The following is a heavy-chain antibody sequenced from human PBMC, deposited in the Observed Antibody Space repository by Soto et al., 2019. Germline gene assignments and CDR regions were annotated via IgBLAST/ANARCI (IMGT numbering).Heavy chain of an antibody. D-gene: IGHD3-16*01. CDR1: GFTFSSYA. CDR3: AIRPKNNHLGPIDY. J-gene: IGHJ4*02. Sequence: GSLRLSCAASGFTFSSYAMSWVRQAPGKGLEWVSAISGSGDSTYYADSVKGRFTISRDNSKITLYLQMNSLRAEDTAVYYCAIRPKNNHLGPIDYWGQGTQVTVSS. CDR2: ISGSGDST. V-gene: IGHV3-23*01.